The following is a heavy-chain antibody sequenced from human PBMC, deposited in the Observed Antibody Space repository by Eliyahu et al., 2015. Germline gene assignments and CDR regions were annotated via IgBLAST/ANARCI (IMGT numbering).Heavy chain of an antibody. CDR2: INQVGSDK. V-gene: IGHV3-7*03. CDR3: ARTDPYNSGWFDY. CDR1: GFTFSNNW. D-gene: IGHD6-19*01. J-gene: IGHJ4*02. Sequence: EVQLVESGGGXXQXGGSLRLSCGASGFTFSNNWMSXVRQAPGKGLGWVANINQVGSDKRYVDSVKGRFTVSRDNAKNSLYLQMNSLRTDDTAVYYCARTDPYNSGWFDYWGQGILVTVSS.